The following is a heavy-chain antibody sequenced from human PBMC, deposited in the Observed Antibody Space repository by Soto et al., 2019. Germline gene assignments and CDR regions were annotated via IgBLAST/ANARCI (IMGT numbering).Heavy chain of an antibody. V-gene: IGHV3-33*01. CDR2: IWFDGSNK. J-gene: IGHJ4*02. D-gene: IGHD6-13*01. CDR3: ARGGSGSWHFEN. Sequence: GGSLRLSCAASGFSFSNSGMHWVRQAPGKGLEWVAVIWFDGSNKFYAHSVNGRFSISRDNSNNTLYLQMNNLTPEDTAVYYCARGGSGSWHFENWGQGTLVTVSS. CDR1: GFSFSNSG.